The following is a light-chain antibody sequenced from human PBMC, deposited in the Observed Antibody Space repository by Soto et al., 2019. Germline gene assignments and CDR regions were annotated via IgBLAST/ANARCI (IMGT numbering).Light chain of an antibody. CDR2: AAS. CDR1: QSVSAY. CDR3: QQSYKTPHT. J-gene: IGKJ2*01. V-gene: IGKV1-39*01. Sequence: DIPMTQSPSSLSASVGDRVTINCRASQSVSAYLLWYQQTQGKAPKLLIYAASNLLSGVPSRFSGGGSGTNLTVTTSSLQTEVFGTYYCQQSYKTPHTFGQGTKLETK.